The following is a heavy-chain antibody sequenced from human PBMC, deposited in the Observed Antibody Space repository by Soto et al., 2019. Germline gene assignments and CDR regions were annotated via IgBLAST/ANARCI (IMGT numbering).Heavy chain of an antibody. Sequence: QVQLQESGPGLVKPSETLSLTCTVSGGSIYSYYWTWIRQPPGKGLECIGYIYYSGRTNYSPSLKSRVSMSVDMSKSQFSLDLSSVTAADTAVYYCARVGGDSGTYHFPFDFWGQGILVTVSS. CDR2: IYYSGRT. CDR1: GGSIYSYY. V-gene: IGHV4-59*01. CDR3: ARVGGDSGTYHFPFDF. J-gene: IGHJ4*02. D-gene: IGHD1-26*01.